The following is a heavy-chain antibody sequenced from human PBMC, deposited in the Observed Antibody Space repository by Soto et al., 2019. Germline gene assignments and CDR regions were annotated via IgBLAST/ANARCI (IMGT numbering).Heavy chain of an antibody. Sequence: VGSLRLSCAASGLTVSGRKYVAWVRQAPGKGLEWVSALYDVDGSFYSDSVKGRFTTSSDSSKTTVYLQMNDLRPADTAVYYCATWHEREHAYDVWGQGTTVTVSS. CDR1: GLTVSGRKY. J-gene: IGHJ3*01. V-gene: IGHV3-53*01. CDR3: ATWHEREHAYDV. D-gene: IGHD1-1*01. CDR2: LYDVDGS.